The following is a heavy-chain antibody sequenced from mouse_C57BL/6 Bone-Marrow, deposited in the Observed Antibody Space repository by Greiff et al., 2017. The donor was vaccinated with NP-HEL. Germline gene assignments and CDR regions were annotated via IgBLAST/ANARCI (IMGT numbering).Heavy chain of an antibody. CDR1: GYTFTDYY. J-gene: IGHJ4*01. D-gene: IGHD1-1*01. Sequence: DVQLQESGPELVKPGASVKMSCKASGYTFTDYYMHWVKQSPGQSLEWIGYINPTNGGTSYNQKFKGKATLPVNKSSRPAYMQLRSLTSDDAAVYYCVLLLRYYAMDYWGQGTSVTVSS. CDR3: VLLLRYYAMDY. CDR2: INPTNGGT. V-gene: IGHV1-22*01.